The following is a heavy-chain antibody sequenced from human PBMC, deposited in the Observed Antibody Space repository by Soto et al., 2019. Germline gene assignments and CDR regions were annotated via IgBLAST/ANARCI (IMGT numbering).Heavy chain of an antibody. V-gene: IGHV1-2*04. CDR2: GGT. CDR3: ARGDYGDARPFYYYYGMDV. D-gene: IGHD4-17*01. Sequence: GGTNYAQKFQGWVTMTRDTSISTAYMELSRLRSDDTAVYYCARGDYGDARPFYYYYGMDVWGQGTTVTVSS. J-gene: IGHJ6*02.